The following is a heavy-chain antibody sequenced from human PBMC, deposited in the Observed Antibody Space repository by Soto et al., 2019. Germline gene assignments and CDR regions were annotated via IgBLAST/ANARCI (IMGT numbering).Heavy chain of an antibody. V-gene: IGHV1-18*01. CDR2: ISAYNGNT. Sequence: QVQLVQSGAEVKKPGASVKVSCKASGYTFTSYGISWVRQAPGQGLEWMGWISAYNGNTNYAQKLQGRVTMTTDTSTSTAYMELRSLRSDDTAVYYWAGPDSGYDSVCGMDVWGQGTTVTVSS. J-gene: IGHJ6*02. CDR3: AGPDSGYDSVCGMDV. D-gene: IGHD5-12*01. CDR1: GYTFTSYG.